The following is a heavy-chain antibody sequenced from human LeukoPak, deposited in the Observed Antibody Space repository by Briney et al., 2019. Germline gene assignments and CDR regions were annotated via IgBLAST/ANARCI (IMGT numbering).Heavy chain of an antibody. D-gene: IGHD2-2*01. Sequence: ASVKVSCKASGYTFTSYDINWVRQATGQGLEWMGWMNPNSGNTGYAQKFQGRVTMTTDTSTSTAYMELRSLRSDDTAVYYCARDWMTLPCVYWGQGTLVTVSS. CDR1: GYTFTSYD. CDR3: ARDWMTLPCVY. CDR2: MNPNSGNT. J-gene: IGHJ4*02. V-gene: IGHV1-8*01.